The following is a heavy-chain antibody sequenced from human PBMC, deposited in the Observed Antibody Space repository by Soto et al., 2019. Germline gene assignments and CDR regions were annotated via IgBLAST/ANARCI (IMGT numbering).Heavy chain of an antibody. Sequence: PSETLSLTCSVSGDSISRGSYYWTWIRQSPGKGLEWIGYSFYSGSVSYNPSLKSRVTISVDTSKNQFSLKLTSVSAADTAVYYCARSPRSIAAGGIDFWGQGILVTVSS. D-gene: IGHD6-13*01. J-gene: IGHJ4*01. CDR2: SFYSGSV. V-gene: IGHV4-61*01. CDR3: ARSPRSIAAGGIDF. CDR1: GDSISRGSYY.